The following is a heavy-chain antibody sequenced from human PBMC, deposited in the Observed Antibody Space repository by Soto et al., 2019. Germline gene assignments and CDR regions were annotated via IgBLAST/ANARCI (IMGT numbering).Heavy chain of an antibody. CDR3: AIWGVAGDFDY. D-gene: IGHD2-15*01. CDR2: ISYDGSNK. J-gene: IGHJ4*02. Sequence: GGSLRLSCAASGFTFSSYGMHWVRQAPGKGLEWVAVISYDGSNKYYADSVKGRFTISRDNSKNTLYLQMNSLRAEDTAVYYCAIWGVAGDFDYWGQGTLVTVSS. V-gene: IGHV3-30*03. CDR1: GFTFSSYG.